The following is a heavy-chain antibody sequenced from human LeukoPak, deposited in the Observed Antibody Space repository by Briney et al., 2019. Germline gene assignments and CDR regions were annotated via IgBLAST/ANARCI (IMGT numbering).Heavy chain of an antibody. Sequence: SETLSLTCAVSGDSISSYEWYTWVRQPPGQGLEWIGEIHHSGSTNYNVSLKSRVTISLDKSKNQFSLGLTSVTAADTAVYYCATRWVLTGEPYWGQGTLVTVSS. V-gene: IGHV4-4*02. D-gene: IGHD7-27*01. CDR2: IHHSGST. CDR3: ATRWVLTGEPY. J-gene: IGHJ4*02. CDR1: GDSISSYEW.